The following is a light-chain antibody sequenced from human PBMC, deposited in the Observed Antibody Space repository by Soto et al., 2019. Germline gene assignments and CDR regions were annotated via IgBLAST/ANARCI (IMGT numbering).Light chain of an antibody. CDR2: GAS. J-gene: IGKJ2*01. CDR1: QSVSSSY. CDR3: QQYGSSPMYT. Sequence: EIVLTQSPGTLSLSPRERATLSCRASQSVSSSYLAWYQQKPGQAPRLLIYGASSSATGIPDRFSGSGSGTDFTLTISRLEPEDFAVYYCQQYGSSPMYTFGQGTKLEIK. V-gene: IGKV3-20*01.